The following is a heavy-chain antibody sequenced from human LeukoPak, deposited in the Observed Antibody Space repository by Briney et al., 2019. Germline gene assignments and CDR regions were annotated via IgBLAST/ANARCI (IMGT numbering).Heavy chain of an antibody. D-gene: IGHD6-19*01. V-gene: IGHV3-23*01. CDR3: AKDLAVDGRHHVDY. CDR1: GFTFSSYA. Sequence: GGSLRLSCAASGFTFSSYAMSWVRQAPGKGLEWVSAISGSGGSTYYADSVKGRFTISRDNSKNTLYLQMNSLRAEDTAVYYCAKDLAVDGRHHVDYWGQGTLVTVSS. J-gene: IGHJ4*02. CDR2: ISGSGGST.